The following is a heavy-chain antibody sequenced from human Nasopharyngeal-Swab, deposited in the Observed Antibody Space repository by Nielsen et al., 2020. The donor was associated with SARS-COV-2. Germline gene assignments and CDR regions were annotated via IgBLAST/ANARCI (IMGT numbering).Heavy chain of an antibody. CDR3: ARARPRLSRSIAAAGLDTFDI. D-gene: IGHD6-13*01. CDR2: MSYDGSTK. V-gene: IGHV3-30-3*01. J-gene: IGHJ3*02. Sequence: GGSLRLSCAASGFTFSSYAMHWVRQAPGKGLEWVAFMSYDGSTKYYADSVKGRFTISRDNSNNTLYLQISSLRPEDTAVYFCARARPRLSRSIAAAGLDTFDIWGQGTMVTVSS. CDR1: GFTFSSYA.